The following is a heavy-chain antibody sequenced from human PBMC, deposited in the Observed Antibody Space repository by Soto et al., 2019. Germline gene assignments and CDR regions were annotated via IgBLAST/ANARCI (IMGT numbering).Heavy chain of an antibody. Sequence: EVQLLESGGGLVQPGGSLRLSCAASGFTFSSYAMSWVRQAPGKGLEWVSAISGSGGSTYYADYVQGRFTISRENSKNTLYLQMNSLRAEDTAVYYCAGNPYYDILSGYYNWFDPWVQGTLVTVSS. CDR2: ISGSGGST. CDR3: AGNPYYDILSGYYNWFDP. CDR1: GFTFSSYA. D-gene: IGHD3-9*01. J-gene: IGHJ5*02. V-gene: IGHV3-23*01.